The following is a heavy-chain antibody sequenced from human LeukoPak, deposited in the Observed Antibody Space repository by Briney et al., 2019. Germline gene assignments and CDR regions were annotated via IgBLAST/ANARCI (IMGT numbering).Heavy chain of an antibody. D-gene: IGHD3-16*01. V-gene: IGHV3-21*01. CDR1: GFTFSSYS. CDR2: ISSSSSYI. CDR3: ARDLVGGNWFDP. Sequence: PGGSLRLSCAASGFTFSSYSMNWVRQAPGKGLEWVSSISSSSSYIYYADSVKGRFTISRDNAKNSLYLQMNSLRAEDTAVYYCARDLVGGNWFDPWGQGTLVTVSS. J-gene: IGHJ5*02.